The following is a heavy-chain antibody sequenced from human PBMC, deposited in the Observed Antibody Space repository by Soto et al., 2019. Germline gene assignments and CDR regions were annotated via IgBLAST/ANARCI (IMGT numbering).Heavy chain of an antibody. Sequence: QITLKESGPTLVKPTQTLTLTCTFSGFSLSTSGVGVGWIRQPPGKALEWLALIYWADDKRYSPSLKSRLTITKDTSKNQVVLTMSYMDPVDTATYYCARYCGGECYAPRDCFAYWGQGTLVTVSS. D-gene: IGHD2-21*01. CDR1: GFSLSTSGVG. CDR2: IYWADDK. V-gene: IGHV2-5*02. CDR3: ARYCGGECYAPRDCFAY. J-gene: IGHJ4*02.